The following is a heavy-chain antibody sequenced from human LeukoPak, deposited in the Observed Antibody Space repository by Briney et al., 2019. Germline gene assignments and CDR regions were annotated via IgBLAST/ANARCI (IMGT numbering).Heavy chain of an antibody. CDR1: GGSISGYY. CDR2: IYYSGTT. D-gene: IGHD5-12*01. V-gene: IGHV4-59*01. J-gene: IGHJ4*02. CDR3: ARSRSRGYSGDFDC. Sequence: PSETLSLTCIVSGGSISGYYWSWIRQPPGKTLEWVGYIYYSGTTNYNPSLKSRITISKDTSKNQFSLKLTSVTAADTAVYYCARSRSRGYSGDFDCWGQGTKVGVCS.